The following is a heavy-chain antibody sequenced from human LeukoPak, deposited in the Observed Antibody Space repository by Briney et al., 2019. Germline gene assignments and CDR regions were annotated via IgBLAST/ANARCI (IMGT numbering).Heavy chain of an antibody. CDR1: GGSTSSHSFY. CDR2: IYYSGNT. J-gene: IGHJ5*02. CDR3: ARGGYYGWGNDFRFDP. Sequence: SETLSLTCTVSGGSTSSHSFYWGWIRQPPGKGLEWIGSIYYSGNTYYNPSLKSRVTISVDTSKNQFSLKLSSVTAADTAVYYCARGGYYGWGNDFRFDPWGQGTLVTVSS. V-gene: IGHV4-39*01. D-gene: IGHD3-10*01.